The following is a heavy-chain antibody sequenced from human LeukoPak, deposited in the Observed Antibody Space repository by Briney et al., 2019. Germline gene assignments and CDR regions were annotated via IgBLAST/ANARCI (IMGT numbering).Heavy chain of an antibody. CDR1: GFTFSSYG. J-gene: IGHJ4*02. Sequence: GSLRLSCAASGFTFSSYGMSWVRQAPGKGLEWVSAISGSGGSTYYADSVKGRFTISRDNSKNTLYLQVNSLRAEDTAVYYCAKAIWFGDPYDYWGQGTLVTVSS. CDR3: AKAIWFGDPYDY. V-gene: IGHV3-23*01. CDR2: ISGSGGST. D-gene: IGHD3-10*01.